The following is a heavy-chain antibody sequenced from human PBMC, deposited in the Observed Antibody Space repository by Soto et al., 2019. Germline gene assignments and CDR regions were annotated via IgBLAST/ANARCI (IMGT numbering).Heavy chain of an antibody. CDR2: SIPILGTI. D-gene: IGHD3-3*01. Sequence: QVQLVQAGAEVKTPGSSVRVSCKTAGRTFLISAIAWVRPATGQGLEWMGGSIPILGTIHIAQNFQGRVNFTADRSTSTAYMDLSSLRSEDTATYFCARGKEWAQPANHYYFDYWGQGSQVIVSS. J-gene: IGHJ4*02. CDR1: GRTFLISA. CDR3: ARGKEWAQPANHYYFDY. V-gene: IGHV1-69*06.